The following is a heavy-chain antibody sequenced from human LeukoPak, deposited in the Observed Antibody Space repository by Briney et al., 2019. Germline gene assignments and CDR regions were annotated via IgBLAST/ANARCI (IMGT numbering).Heavy chain of an antibody. D-gene: IGHD6-19*01. J-gene: IGHJ3*02. CDR1: GYSFTSYW. CDR3: ARQREQWLDHDAFDI. Sequence: GESLQISCKGSGYSFTSYWIGWVRPLPGKGLEWMGIIYPGDSDTRYSPSFQGQVTISADKSISTAYLQWSSLKASDTAMYYCARQREQWLDHDAFDIWGQGTMVTVSS. CDR2: IYPGDSDT. V-gene: IGHV5-51*01.